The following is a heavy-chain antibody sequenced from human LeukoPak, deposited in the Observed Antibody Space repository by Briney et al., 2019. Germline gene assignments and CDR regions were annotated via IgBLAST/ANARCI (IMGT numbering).Heavy chain of an antibody. CDR2: ISSSSSYI. CDR1: GFTFSSYG. Sequence: PGGSLRLSCAASGFTFSSYGMHWVRQAPGKGLEWVSSISSSSSYIYYADSVKGRFTISRDNAKNSLYLQMNSLRAEDTAVYYCARDPSYYYGSGSYSYYYMDVWGKGTTVTVSS. J-gene: IGHJ6*03. D-gene: IGHD3-10*01. CDR3: ARDPSYYYGSGSYSYYYMDV. V-gene: IGHV3-21*01.